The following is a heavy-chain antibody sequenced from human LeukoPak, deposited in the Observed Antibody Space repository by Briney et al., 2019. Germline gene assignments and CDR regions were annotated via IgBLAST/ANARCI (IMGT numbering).Heavy chain of an antibody. CDR2: ISGSGGST. V-gene: IGHV3-23*01. CDR3: AKYSSGWNNDY. Sequence: GGSLRLSCVVSGLTFSSYSMSWVRQAPGKGLEWVSAISGSGGSTNYADSVKGRFTISRDNSKNTLYLQMNSLRAEDTAVYYCAKYSSGWNNDYWGQGTLVTVSS. D-gene: IGHD6-19*01. CDR1: GLTFSSYS. J-gene: IGHJ4*02.